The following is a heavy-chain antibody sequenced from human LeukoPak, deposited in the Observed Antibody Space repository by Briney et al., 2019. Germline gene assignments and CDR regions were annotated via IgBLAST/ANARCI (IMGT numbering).Heavy chain of an antibody. D-gene: IGHD3-22*01. CDR3: AKDNDSSGYYDY. Sequence: PGRSLRLSCAGSGFTFDDYAMHWVRQAPGKGLEWVSGISWNSGSIGYADSVKGRFIISGDNAKNSLYLQMNSLRAEDTALYYCAKDNDSSGYYDYWGQGTLVTVSS. V-gene: IGHV3-9*01. CDR1: GFTFDDYA. CDR2: ISWNSGSI. J-gene: IGHJ4*02.